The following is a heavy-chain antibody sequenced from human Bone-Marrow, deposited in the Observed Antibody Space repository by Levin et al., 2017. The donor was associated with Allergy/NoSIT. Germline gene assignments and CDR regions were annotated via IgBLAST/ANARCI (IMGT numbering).Heavy chain of an antibody. D-gene: IGHD4-11*01. CDR1: GFTFSSYA. Sequence: PGESLKISCAASGFTFSSYAMSWVRQAPGKGLEWVSTISGSGGSTYYADSVKGRFTISRDIPKNTLYLQMHGLRAEDTAVYYCAKVTTVTTSPFDYWGQGTLVTVSS. V-gene: IGHV3-23*01. CDR3: AKVTTVTTSPFDY. J-gene: IGHJ4*02. CDR2: ISGSGGST.